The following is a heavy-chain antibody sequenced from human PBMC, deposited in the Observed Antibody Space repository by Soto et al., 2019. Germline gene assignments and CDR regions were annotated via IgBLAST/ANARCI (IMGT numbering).Heavy chain of an antibody. V-gene: IGHV4-31*03. J-gene: IGHJ6*03. CDR3: AREGAAYYYYMDV. CDR1: GGSISSGGYY. Sequence: QVQLQESGPGLVKPSQTLSLTCTVSGGSISSGGYYWSWIRQHPGKGLEWIGYIYYSGSTYYNPSLKSRVTISVDTSKNQFSLELSSVTAADTAVYYCAREGAAYYYYMDVWGKGTTVTVSS. CDR2: IYYSGST.